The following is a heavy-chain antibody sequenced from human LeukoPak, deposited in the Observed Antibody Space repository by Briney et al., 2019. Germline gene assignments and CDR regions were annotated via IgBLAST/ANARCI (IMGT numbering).Heavy chain of an antibody. V-gene: IGHV3-11*01. J-gene: IGHJ4*02. CDR3: TTSSVYYGEGH. CDR2: ISSSGSTI. CDR1: GFTFSDYY. D-gene: IGHD4-17*01. Sequence: GGSLRLSCAASGFTFSDYYMSWIRQAPGKGLEWVSYISSSGSTIYYADSVKGRFTISRDNAKNSLYLQMSSLKTEDTAVYYCTTSSVYYGEGHWGQGTLVTVSS.